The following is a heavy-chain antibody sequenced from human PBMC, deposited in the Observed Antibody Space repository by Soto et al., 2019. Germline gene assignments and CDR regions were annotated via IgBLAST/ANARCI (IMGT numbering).Heavy chain of an antibody. CDR2: IDYNGVT. J-gene: IGHJ4*02. Sequence: PSEPRSHTCSVSGGSIYRSGYYWVWILQPPGRGLEWIGNIDYNGVTYSNPSLKSRVTISRDTSKNQFSLKLTSVTAADTALYYCGKVLVGATGHTDSDSWGPGTLVTVSS. D-gene: IGHD2-15*01. V-gene: IGHV4-39*01. CDR1: GGSIYRSGYY. CDR3: GKVLVGATGHTDSDS.